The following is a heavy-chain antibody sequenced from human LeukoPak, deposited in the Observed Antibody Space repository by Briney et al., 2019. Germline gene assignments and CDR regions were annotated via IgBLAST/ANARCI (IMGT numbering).Heavy chain of an antibody. V-gene: IGHV1-2*02. CDR1: GYTFTGHY. D-gene: IGHD3-3*01. Sequence: ASVKVSCKASGYTFTGHYMHWVRQAPGQGLEWMGWINPNSGGTNYAQKFQGRVTMTRDTSISTAYMELSRLRSDDTAVYYCARAPLYDFWSGYYGVDAFDIWGQGTMVTVSS. CDR3: ARAPLYDFWSGYYGVDAFDI. CDR2: INPNSGGT. J-gene: IGHJ3*02.